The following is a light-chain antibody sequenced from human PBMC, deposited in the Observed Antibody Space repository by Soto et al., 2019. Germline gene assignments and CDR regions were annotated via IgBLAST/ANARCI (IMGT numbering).Light chain of an antibody. CDR3: HTGGTGIGV. CDR1: SGHSSYA. J-gene: IGLJ2*01. Sequence: QSVLTQSPSASASLGASVKLTCTLSSGHSSYAITWHQQQPEKGPRYLMYLNSDGSHIKGDGIPDRFSGSSSGAERYLTISSLQSEDEADYDCHTGGTGIGVVGGGTKLTVL. CDR2: LNSDGSH. V-gene: IGLV4-69*01.